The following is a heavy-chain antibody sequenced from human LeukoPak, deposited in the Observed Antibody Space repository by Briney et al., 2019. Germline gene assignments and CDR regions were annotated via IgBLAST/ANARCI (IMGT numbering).Heavy chain of an antibody. CDR2: IYHSGST. CDR1: GYSISSGYY. V-gene: IGHV4-38-2*02. D-gene: IGHD3-10*01. Sequence: SETLSLTCTVSGYSISSGYYWGWIRQPPGKGLEWIGSIYHSGSTYYNPSLKSRVTISVDTSKNQFSLKLSSVTAADTAVYYCAREGGLLWFGEKIDYWGQGTLVTVSS. J-gene: IGHJ4*02. CDR3: AREGGLLWFGEKIDY.